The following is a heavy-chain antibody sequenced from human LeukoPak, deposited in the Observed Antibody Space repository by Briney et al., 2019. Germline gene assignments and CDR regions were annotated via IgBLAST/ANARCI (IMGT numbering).Heavy chain of an antibody. V-gene: IGHV3-15*01. D-gene: IGHD6-25*01. J-gene: IGHJ4*02. CDR2: VKSKRDGGTI. CDR1: GFTFSNAW. Sequence: PGGSLRLSCAASGFTFSNAWMTWVRQAPGKGLEWVARVKSKRDGGTIDYAAPVKGRFTISRDDSKDTLYLQMNSLEIEDAAVYYCTIVGSAWNFDYWGQGTLVTVSS. CDR3: TIVGSAWNFDY.